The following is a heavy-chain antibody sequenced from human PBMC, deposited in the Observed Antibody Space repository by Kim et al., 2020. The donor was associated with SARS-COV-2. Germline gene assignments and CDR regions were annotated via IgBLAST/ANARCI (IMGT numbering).Heavy chain of an antibody. CDR2: ISSNGGST. V-gene: IGHV3-64*01. Sequence: GGSLRLSCAASGFTFSSYAMHWVRQAPGKGLEYVSAISSNGGSTYYANSVKGRFTISRDNSKNTLYLQMGSLSAEDMAVYYCARCPGSGWYGLAGDAFD. D-gene: IGHD6-19*01. J-gene: IGHJ3*02. CDR1: GFTFSSYA. CDR3: ARCPGSGWYGLAGDAFD.